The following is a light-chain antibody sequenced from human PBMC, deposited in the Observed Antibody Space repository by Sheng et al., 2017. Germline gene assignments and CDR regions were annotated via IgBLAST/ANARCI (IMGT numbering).Light chain of an antibody. CDR1: QSVSSY. V-gene: IGKV3-20*01. CDR3: HQYARSPQT. CDR2: RAS. Sequence: EIVLTQSPATLSLSPGERATLSCRASQSVSSYLAWYQQKPGQAPRLLIFRASTRATGIPDRFSGSGSGTDYTLTISRLEPEDFAVYYCHQYARSPQTFGQGTRLEI. J-gene: IGKJ2*01.